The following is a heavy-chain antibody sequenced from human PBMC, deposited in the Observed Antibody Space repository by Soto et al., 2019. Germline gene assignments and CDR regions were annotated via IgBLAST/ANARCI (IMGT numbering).Heavy chain of an antibody. CDR2: ISSSSSYI. CDR3: ARGPEAVAGTFDY. D-gene: IGHD6-19*01. J-gene: IGHJ4*02. V-gene: IGHV3-21*01. CDR1: GFTFSSYS. Sequence: EVQLVESGGGLVKPGGSLRLSCAASGFTFSSYSMNWVRQAPGKGLEWVSSISSSSSYIYYADSVKGRFTISRDNAKNSQYLQMNSLRAEDTAVYYWARGPEAVAGTFDYWGQGTLVTVSS.